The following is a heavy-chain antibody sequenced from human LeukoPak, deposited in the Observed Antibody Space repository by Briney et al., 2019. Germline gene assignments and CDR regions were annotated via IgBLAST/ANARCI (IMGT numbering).Heavy chain of an antibody. CDR1: SGSFSGYY. CDR2: INHSGST. CDR3: ARGIGQWLAVFYYFDY. V-gene: IGHV4-34*01. J-gene: IGHJ4*02. Sequence: SETLSLTCAVYSGSFSGYYWSWIRQPPGKGLEWIGEINHSGSTNYNPSPKSRVTISVDTSKNQFSLKLSPVTAADTAVYYCARGIGQWLAVFYYFDYWGQGTLVTVSS. D-gene: IGHD6-19*01.